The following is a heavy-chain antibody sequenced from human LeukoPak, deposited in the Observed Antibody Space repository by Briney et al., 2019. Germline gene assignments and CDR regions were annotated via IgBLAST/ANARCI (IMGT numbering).Heavy chain of an antibody. CDR3: AKGDGIVVVPAAIGPDY. CDR1: GFTFSIYA. Sequence: GGSLRLSCAASGFTFSIYAMSWVRQAPGKGLEWVSGISGSSRTTYYADSVKGRFTISRDNSKNTLYLQMNSLRAEGTAVYYCAKGDGIVVVPAAIGPDYWGQGTLVTVSS. V-gene: IGHV3-23*01. CDR2: ISGSSRTT. J-gene: IGHJ4*02. D-gene: IGHD2-2*01.